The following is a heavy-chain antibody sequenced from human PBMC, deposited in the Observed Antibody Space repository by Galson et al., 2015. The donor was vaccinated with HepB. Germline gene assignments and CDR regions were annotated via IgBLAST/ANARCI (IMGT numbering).Heavy chain of an antibody. CDR1: GYTFTSYY. J-gene: IGHJ4*03. D-gene: IGHD6-13*01. Sequence: SLKVSCKASGYTFTSYYMHWVRQAPGQGLEWMGIINPSGGSTSYAQKFQGRVTMTRDTSTSTVYMELRSLRSEDTAVYYCARGLPPIAAAGTNDDSFDYWGQGTMVTVSS. CDR2: INPSGGST. CDR3: ARGLPPIAAAGTNDDSFDY. V-gene: IGHV1-46*03.